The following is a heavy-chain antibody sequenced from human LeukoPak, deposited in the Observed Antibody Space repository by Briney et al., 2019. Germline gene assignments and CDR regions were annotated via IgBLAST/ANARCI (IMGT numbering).Heavy chain of an antibody. CDR2: IYDSGGT. CDR3: ARGGGYSYGYAGYYFDY. CDR1: GGSISGYY. D-gene: IGHD5-18*01. V-gene: IGHV4-59*01. Sequence: SETLSLTCTVSGGSISGYYWNWMRQPPGKGLEWIGNIYDSGGTNYNPSLKSRVTISVDTSNNQLSLKMSSVTAADTAVYYCARGGGYSYGYAGYYFDYWGQGRLVTVSS. J-gene: IGHJ4*02.